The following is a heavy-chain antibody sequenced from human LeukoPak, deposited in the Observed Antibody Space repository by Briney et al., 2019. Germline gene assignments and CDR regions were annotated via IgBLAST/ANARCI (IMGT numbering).Heavy chain of an antibody. CDR1: GFTFSSYW. CDR3: ARDPGYESWSPFWGGMDV. CDR2: ITRDGSST. V-gene: IGHV3-74*01. D-gene: IGHD3-16*01. Sequence: GGSLRLSCAASGFTFSSYWMHWVRQAPGKGLVWVSRITRDGSSTTYADSVKGRFTTSRDNAKNTLYLQMDSLRDDDTAVYYCARDPGYESWSPFWGGMDVWGNGTTVTVSS. J-gene: IGHJ6*04.